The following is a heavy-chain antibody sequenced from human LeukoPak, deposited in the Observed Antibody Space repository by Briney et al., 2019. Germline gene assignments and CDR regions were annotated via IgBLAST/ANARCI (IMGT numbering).Heavy chain of an antibody. D-gene: IGHD2-15*01. CDR1: GFTFNTYW. Sequence: GGSLRLSCAASGFTFNTYWMYWVRQAPGKGLVWVSRINSDGTSRDYAPSVEGRFTISRDNSKNTLYLQMNSLRAEDTAVYYCAKADIVVVVAATNFDYWGQGTLVTVSS. CDR2: INSDGTSR. CDR3: AKADIVVVVAATNFDY. V-gene: IGHV3-74*01. J-gene: IGHJ4*02.